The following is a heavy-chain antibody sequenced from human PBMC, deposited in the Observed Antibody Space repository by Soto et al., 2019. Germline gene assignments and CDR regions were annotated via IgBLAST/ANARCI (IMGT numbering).Heavy chain of an antibody. CDR1: GCTCRSYA. CDR3: AKGGAVAGNYYYHHGMDV. J-gene: IGHJ6*02. Sequence: GRSLRLSCAASGCTCRSYARSWVRKAPGKGLEWVSAISGSGGSTYYADSVKGRFTISRDNSKNTLYLQMNSLRAEDTAVYYCAKGGAVAGNYYYHHGMDVWGQGTTVTVSS. V-gene: IGHV3-23*01. D-gene: IGHD6-19*01. CDR2: ISGSGGST.